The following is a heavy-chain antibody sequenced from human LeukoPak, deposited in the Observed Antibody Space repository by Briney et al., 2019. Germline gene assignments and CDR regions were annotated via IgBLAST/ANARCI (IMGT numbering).Heavy chain of an antibody. CDR1: GFTFSNAW. J-gene: IGHJ4*02. Sequence: GGYLRLSCAASGFTFSNAWMSWVRQAPGKGLEWVGRIKSKTDGGTTDYAAPVKGRFTISRDDSKNTLYLQMNSLKTEDTAVYYCAKTTAGYSSGRYPGWPVDYWGQGTLVTVSS. D-gene: IGHD6-19*01. V-gene: IGHV3-15*01. CDR3: AKTTAGYSSGRYPGWPVDY. CDR2: IKSKTDGGTT.